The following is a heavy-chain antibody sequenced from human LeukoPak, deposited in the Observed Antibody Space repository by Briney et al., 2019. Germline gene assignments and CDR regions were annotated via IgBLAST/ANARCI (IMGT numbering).Heavy chain of an antibody. Sequence: SETLSLTCTVSGGSISSSSYYWGWIRQPPGKGLEWIGSIYYSGSTYYNPSLKSRVTISVDTSKNQFSLKLSSVTAADTAVYYCARGGGSGSYYNWFDPWGQGTLVTVSS. CDR2: IYYSGST. CDR1: GGSISSSSYY. J-gene: IGHJ5*02. V-gene: IGHV4-39*01. D-gene: IGHD3-10*01. CDR3: ARGGGSGSYYNWFDP.